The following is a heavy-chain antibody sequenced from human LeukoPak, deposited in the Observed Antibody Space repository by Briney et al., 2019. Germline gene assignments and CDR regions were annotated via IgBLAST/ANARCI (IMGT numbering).Heavy chain of an antibody. J-gene: IGHJ4*02. CDR3: ARDRDDSSGYSDF. CDR2: IYYSGST. V-gene: IGHV4-59*12. D-gene: IGHD3-22*01. CDR1: GGSISSYY. Sequence: SETLSLTCTVSGGSISSYYWSWIRQPPGKGLEWIGYIYYSGSTNYNPSLKSRVTISVDTSKNQFSLKLSSVTAADTAVYYCARDRDDSSGYSDFWGQGTLVTVSS.